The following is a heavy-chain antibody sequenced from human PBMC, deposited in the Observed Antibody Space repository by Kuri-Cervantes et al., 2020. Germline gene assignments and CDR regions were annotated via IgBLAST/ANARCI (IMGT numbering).Heavy chain of an antibody. J-gene: IGHJ6*02. V-gene: IGHV1-18*01. CDR1: GYTFTSYG. CDR3: ARLSPGDYYYGMDV. Sequence: ASVKVSCKASGYTFTSYGISWVRQAPGQGLEWMGWISAYNGNTNYAQKLQGRVTMTTDTSTSTAYMELRSLRSDDTAVYYCARLSPGDYYYGMDVWGQGTTVTVSS. CDR2: ISAYNGNT.